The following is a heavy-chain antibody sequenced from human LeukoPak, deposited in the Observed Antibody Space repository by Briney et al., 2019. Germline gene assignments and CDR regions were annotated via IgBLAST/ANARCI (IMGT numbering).Heavy chain of an antibody. V-gene: IGHV1-18*01. J-gene: IGHJ4*02. Sequence: ASVKVSCKASGYTFTSYGISWVRQAPGQGLEWMGWTSAYNGNTNYAQKLQGRVTMTTDTSTSTAYMELRSPRSDDTAVYYCARGMGITIFGVVIIQAFDYWGQGTLVTVSS. CDR1: GYTFTSYG. D-gene: IGHD3-3*01. CDR2: TSAYNGNT. CDR3: ARGMGITIFGVVIIQAFDY.